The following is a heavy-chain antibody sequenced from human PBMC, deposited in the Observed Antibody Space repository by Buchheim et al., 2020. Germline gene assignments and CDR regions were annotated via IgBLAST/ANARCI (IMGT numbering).Heavy chain of an antibody. CDR1: GGSISSSIYY. J-gene: IGHJ4*02. CDR2: IYYSGST. CDR3: ASKLYGGPFDY. D-gene: IGHD4-23*01. V-gene: IGHV4-39*01. Sequence: QLQLQESGPGLVKPSETLSLTCTVSGGSISSSIYYWGWIRQPPGKGLEWIGNIYYSGSTYYNPSLKSRVTLSGDTSKNQLSLKLTSVTAADTAVYYCASKLYGGPFDYWGQG.